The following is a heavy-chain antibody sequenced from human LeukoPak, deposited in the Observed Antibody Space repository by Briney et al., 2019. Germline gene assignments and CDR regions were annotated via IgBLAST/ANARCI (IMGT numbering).Heavy chain of an antibody. V-gene: IGHV3-48*03. CDR1: GFTFTSYA. CDR3: ANGDYPDY. Sequence: PGGSLRLSCAASGFTFTSYAMNWVRQAPGKGLEWVSYISSSGSAKYYIDSVKGRFTISRDNAKNSLYLQMDSLKVEDTAVYYCANGDYPDYWGQGTLVTVSS. D-gene: IGHD3-16*01. J-gene: IGHJ4*02. CDR2: ISSSGSAK.